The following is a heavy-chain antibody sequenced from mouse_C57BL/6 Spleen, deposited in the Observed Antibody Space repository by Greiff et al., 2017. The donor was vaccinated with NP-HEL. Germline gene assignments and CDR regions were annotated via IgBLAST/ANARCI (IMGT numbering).Heavy chain of an antibody. D-gene: IGHD1-1*01. CDR1: GYTFTTYP. CDR3: ARREDGSSYGLAY. J-gene: IGHJ3*01. V-gene: IGHV1-47*01. Sequence: VQLQQSGGELVKPGGSVKRSCKASGYTFTTYPIEWMKQNHGKSLEWIGNFHPYNDDTKYNEKLKGKATLTVEKSSSTVYLELSRLTSDDSAVYSCARREDGSSYGLAYWGQGTLVTVSA. CDR2: FHPYNDDT.